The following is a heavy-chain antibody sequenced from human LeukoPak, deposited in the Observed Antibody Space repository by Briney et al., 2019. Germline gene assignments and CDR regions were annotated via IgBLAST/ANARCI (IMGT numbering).Heavy chain of an antibody. D-gene: IGHD3-10*01. V-gene: IGHV4-59*01. CDR1: GGSISSFY. CDR3: ARVLQIYGSGNYYKVFDY. Sequence: SETLSLTCTVSGGSISSFYWSWVRQPPGKGPQWVVYNYYSGSTNYNPSLKSRVTISVDTSKNQFSLQLTSVTAADTAIYYCARVLQIYGSGNYYKVFDYWGQGTLVTVSS. CDR2: NYYSGST. J-gene: IGHJ4*02.